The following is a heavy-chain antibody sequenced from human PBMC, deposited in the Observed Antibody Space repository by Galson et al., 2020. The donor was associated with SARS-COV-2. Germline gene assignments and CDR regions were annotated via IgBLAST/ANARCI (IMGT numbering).Heavy chain of an antibody. Sequence: ASVKVSCKASGYRFTSYAMNWVRQAPGQGLERMGGIDTNTGNPTYAQGFTGRFVFSLDTSVSTAYLQISSLKAEDTAVYYCARDSTDYDAFGIWCQGTMVTVSS. V-gene: IGHV7-4-1*02. CDR1: GYRFTSYA. D-gene: IGHD2-8*02. CDR3: ARDSTDYDAFGI. CDR2: IDTNTGNP. J-gene: IGHJ3*02.